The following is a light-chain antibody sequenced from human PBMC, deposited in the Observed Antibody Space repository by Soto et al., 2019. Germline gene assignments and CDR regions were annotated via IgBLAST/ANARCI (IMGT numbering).Light chain of an antibody. CDR3: SSYTSSSTWV. CDR1: RYDVGGYNY. V-gene: IGLV2-14*01. Sequence: QSALTQTPSVSGSPGQSVTMSCTGTRYDVGGYNYVSWYQQHPGKAPKLMIYEVSNRPSGVSNRFSGSKSGNTASLTISGLQAEDEADYYCSSYTSSSTWVFGGGTKLTVL. CDR2: EVS. J-gene: IGLJ3*02.